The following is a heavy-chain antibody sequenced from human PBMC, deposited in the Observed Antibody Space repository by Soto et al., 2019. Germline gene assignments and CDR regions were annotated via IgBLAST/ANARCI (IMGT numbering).Heavy chain of an antibody. CDR1: GFIFSNSG. CDR3: AKESDYGDYRTADY. CDR2: GSYDLSKK. D-gene: IGHD4-17*01. J-gene: IGHJ4*02. Sequence: QVQLVESGGGVVQPGRSLRLSCAASGFIFSNSGMHWVRQAPGKSLEWVAVGSYDLSKKYYADSVKGRFTISRDNSKNTLYLQMNSLRSEDTAVYYCAKESDYGDYRTADYWGQGTLVTVSS. V-gene: IGHV3-30*18.